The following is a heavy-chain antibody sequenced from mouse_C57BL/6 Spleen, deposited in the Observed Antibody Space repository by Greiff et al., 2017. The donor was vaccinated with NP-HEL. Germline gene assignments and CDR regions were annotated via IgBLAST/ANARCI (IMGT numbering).Heavy chain of an antibody. CDR3: ARGGDEETWFAY. CDR2: IYPGDGDT. Sequence: VQLQQSGAELVKPGASVKISCKASGYAFSSYWMNWVKQRPGKGLEWIGQIYPGDGDTNYNGKFKGKATLTADKSSSTAYMQLSSLTSEDSAVYFCARGGDEETWFAYWGQGTLVTVSA. J-gene: IGHJ3*01. V-gene: IGHV1-80*01. CDR1: GYAFSSYW. D-gene: IGHD3-3*01.